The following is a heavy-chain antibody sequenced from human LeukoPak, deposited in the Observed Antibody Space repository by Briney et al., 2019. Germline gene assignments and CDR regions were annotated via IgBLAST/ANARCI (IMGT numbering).Heavy chain of an antibody. J-gene: IGHJ4*02. CDR2: IYYSGST. CDR3: ASRGDSGYVGY. V-gene: IGHV4-59*08. CDR1: GGSISSYY. D-gene: IGHD5-12*01. Sequence: PSETLSLTCTVSGGSISSYYWSWIRQPPGKGLEWIGYIYYSGSTNYNPSLKSRVTISVDTSKNQFSLKLSSVTAADTAVYHCASRGDSGYVGYWGQGTLVTVSS.